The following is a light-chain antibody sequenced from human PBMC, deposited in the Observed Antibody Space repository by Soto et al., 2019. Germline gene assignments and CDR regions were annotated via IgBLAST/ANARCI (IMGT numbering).Light chain of an antibody. J-gene: IGLJ1*01. CDR2: NYD. Sequence: QSVLIQPPSVSGTPGQRVTISCSGGSSNIGKSNVNWFQQFPGTAPKLIMYNYDQRPSGVPDRFSGSRSGTSASLAISGLQSEDEADYYCAAWDVSLNGHVFGTGTKVTVL. CDR1: SSNIGKSN. CDR3: AAWDVSLNGHV. V-gene: IGLV1-44*01.